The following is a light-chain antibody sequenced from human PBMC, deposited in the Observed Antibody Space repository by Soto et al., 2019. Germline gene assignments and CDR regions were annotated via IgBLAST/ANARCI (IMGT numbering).Light chain of an antibody. V-gene: IGLV1-40*01. CDR1: TSNIGAGYE. CDR2: GHN. J-gene: IGLJ3*02. CDR3: QSFDSSLGGSGV. Sequence: QSVLTQPPSGSGAPGQRVTISCTGSTSNIGAGYEVHWYQQVPGTAPKLLVSGHNNRHAEVPDRFFGSKSGTSASLTITGLLAEDEADYYCQSFDSSLGGSGVFGGGTKLTVL.